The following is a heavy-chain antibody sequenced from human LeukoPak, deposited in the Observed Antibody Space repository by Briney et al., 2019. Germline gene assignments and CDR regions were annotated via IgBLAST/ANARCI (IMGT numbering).Heavy chain of an antibody. CDR3: ARDSFWSGYYPFDY. D-gene: IGHD3-3*01. J-gene: IGHJ4*02. CDR2: INSDGSST. V-gene: IGHV3-74*01. CDR1: GFTFSSYW. Sequence: GGSLRLSCAASGFTFSSYWLHWVRQSPGKGLVWVSRINSDGSSTFYADSVKGRFTISRDNAKNTLYLQMNSLRAEDTAVYYCARDSFWSGYYPFDYWGQGTLVTVSS.